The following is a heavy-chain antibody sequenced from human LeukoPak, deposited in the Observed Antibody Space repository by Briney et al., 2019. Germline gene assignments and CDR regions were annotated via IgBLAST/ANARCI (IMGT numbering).Heavy chain of an antibody. Sequence: GGSLRLSCAASGFTFSNYAMSWVRQAPGKGLEWVSSVSGSGGSTYYADSVKGRFTISRDNSKNTLYLQMNNLRAEDTALYYCAKNQGQWLVPVDYWGQGTLVTVSS. V-gene: IGHV3-23*01. D-gene: IGHD6-19*01. CDR1: GFTFSNYA. CDR3: AKNQGQWLVPVDY. CDR2: VSGSGGST. J-gene: IGHJ4*02.